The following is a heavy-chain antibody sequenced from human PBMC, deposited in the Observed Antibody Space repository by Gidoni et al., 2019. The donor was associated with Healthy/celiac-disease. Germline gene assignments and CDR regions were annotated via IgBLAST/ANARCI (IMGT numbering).Heavy chain of an antibody. CDR2: ISSSSSYI. V-gene: IGHV3-21*01. Sequence: EVQLVESGGGLVKPGGSLSLSCPASGFTFSSYRLNWVRQAPGKGLEWVSSISSSSSYIYYADSVKGRFTISRDNAKNSLYLQMNSLRAEDTAVYYCARDRDTYYYGSGSYDAFDIWGQGTMVTVSS. CDR1: GFTFSSYR. CDR3: ARDRDTYYYGSGSYDAFDI. J-gene: IGHJ3*02. D-gene: IGHD3-10*01.